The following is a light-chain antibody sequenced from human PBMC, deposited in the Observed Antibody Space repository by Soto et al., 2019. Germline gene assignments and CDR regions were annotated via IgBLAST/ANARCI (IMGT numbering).Light chain of an antibody. J-gene: IGKJ1*01. V-gene: IGKV3-20*01. CDR1: QSVSRSY. CDR3: HQYDSWT. Sequence: EIVLTQSPGTLSLSPGERATLSCRASQSVSRSYLAWYQQKPGQAPGLLIYGASSRATGIPDRFSGSGSGTDFTLTISRLEPEDFAVYYCHQYDSWTFGQGTKVDIK. CDR2: GAS.